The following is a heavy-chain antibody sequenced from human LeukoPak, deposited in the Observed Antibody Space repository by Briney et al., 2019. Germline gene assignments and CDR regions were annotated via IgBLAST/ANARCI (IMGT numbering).Heavy chain of an antibody. V-gene: IGHV1-24*01. Sequence: ASVKVSCKVSGYTLTELSMHWVRQAPGKGLEWMGGFDPEDGETIYAQKFQGRVTMTEDTSTDTAYMELSSLRSDDTAVYYCAREAPPAYYDFWSGYLNWFDPWGQGTLVTVSS. CDR1: GYTLTELS. D-gene: IGHD3-3*01. J-gene: IGHJ5*02. CDR2: FDPEDGET. CDR3: AREAPPAYYDFWSGYLNWFDP.